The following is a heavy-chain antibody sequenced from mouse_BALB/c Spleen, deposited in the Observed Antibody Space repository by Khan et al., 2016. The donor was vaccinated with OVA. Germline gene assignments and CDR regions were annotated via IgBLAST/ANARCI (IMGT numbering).Heavy chain of an antibody. Sequence: EVKLLESGGGLVQPSGSLNLSCAASGFAFSRYCVSWVRQAPGKGLEWIGEINPDSSTINYTPSLKDKFIISRDNAKNTLYLQMSKVSAEDTALYYCKDANYDYDAFAYWGQGTLVTVSA. CDR2: INPDSSTI. J-gene: IGHJ3*01. D-gene: IGHD2-4*01. V-gene: IGHV4-1*02. CDR1: GFAFSRYC. CDR3: KDANYDYDAFAY.